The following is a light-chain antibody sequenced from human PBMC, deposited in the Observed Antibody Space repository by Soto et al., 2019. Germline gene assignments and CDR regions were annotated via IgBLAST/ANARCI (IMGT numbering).Light chain of an antibody. V-gene: IGKV3-20*01. CDR2: GAS. CDR3: QQYGSSPLT. J-gene: IGKJ4*01. CDR1: QSVSNTY. Sequence: EIVLTQSPRTLSLSPWERATLSCRASQSVSNTYLAWYQQKPGQAPRLLIYGASSRATGIPDRFSGSGSGTDFTLTISRLEPEDFAVYYCQQYGSSPLTFGGGTKVDIK.